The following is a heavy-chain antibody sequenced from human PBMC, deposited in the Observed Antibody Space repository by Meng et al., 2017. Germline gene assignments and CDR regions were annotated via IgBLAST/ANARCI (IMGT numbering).Heavy chain of an antibody. CDR2: IDPNNDHT. CDR3: ARDEDISAAGKLFGDY. V-gene: IGHV1-2*06. CDR1: GYTFAAYW. D-gene: IGHD6-13*01. J-gene: IGHJ4*02. Sequence: QLHRVQSGPGVKKPGASVKLSCKPSGYTFAAYWIHWLRQAPGQGLEWMGRIDPNNDHTQYAQNFQGRVTMPSDTSISTVYMELNGLRSDDTAVYYCARDEDISAAGKLFGDYWGQGTLVTVSS.